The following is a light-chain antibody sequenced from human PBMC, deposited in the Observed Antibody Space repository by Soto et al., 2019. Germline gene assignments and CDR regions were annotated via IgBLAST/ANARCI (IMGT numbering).Light chain of an antibody. CDR3: QQYDNLPLDFT. J-gene: IGKJ3*01. CDR2: DAS. Sequence: DIQMTQSPSSLSASVGDRVTITCQASQDISNYLNWYQQKPGKAPKLLIYDASNLETGVPSRFSGSGSGTDFTFTISSLQPEDIATYYCQQYDNLPLDFTFGPGTKVDIK. V-gene: IGKV1-33*01. CDR1: QDISNY.